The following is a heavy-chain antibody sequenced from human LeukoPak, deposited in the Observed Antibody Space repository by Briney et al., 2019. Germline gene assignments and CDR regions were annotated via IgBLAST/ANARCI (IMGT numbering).Heavy chain of an antibody. D-gene: IGHD3-3*01. V-gene: IGHV4-34*01. CDR2: INHSGST. J-gene: IGHJ4*02. Sequence: SQTLSLTXAVYGGSFSGYYWSWIRQPPGKGLEWIGEINHSGSTNYNPSLKSRVTISVETSKNQFSLKLSSVTAADTAVYYCARVGVKLRFLEWYPHYYFDYWGQGTLVTVSS. CDR1: GGSFSGYY. CDR3: ARVGVKLRFLEWYPHYYFDY.